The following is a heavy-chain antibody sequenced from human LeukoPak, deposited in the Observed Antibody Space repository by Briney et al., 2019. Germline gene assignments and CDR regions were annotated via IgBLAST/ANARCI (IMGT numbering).Heavy chain of an antibody. J-gene: IGHJ4*02. Sequence: GGSLRLSCAVSGFTVSNDYMSWVRQAPGKGLEWVSVIYGGGDTYYADSVRGRFTISRDKFENTLFLQMDSLRPEDTAVYYCTRLLPSSHHFFDSWGQGTLVTVSS. CDR3: TRLLPSSHHFFDS. CDR2: IYGGGDT. V-gene: IGHV3-53*01. CDR1: GFTVSNDY. D-gene: IGHD6-6*01.